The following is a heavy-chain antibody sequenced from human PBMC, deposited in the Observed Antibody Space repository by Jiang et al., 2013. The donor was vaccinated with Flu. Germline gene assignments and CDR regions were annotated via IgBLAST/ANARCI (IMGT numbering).Heavy chain of an antibody. V-gene: IGHV3-33*01. CDR1: G. J-gene: IGHJ4*02. D-gene: IGHD3-16*01. CDR3: ARDRRGIMIAGVPALDY. Sequence: GMHWVRQAPGKGLEWVAVIWYDGSNKYYGDSVKGRFTISRDNSENRLYLEMHSLRAEDTAVYYCARDRRGIMIAGVPALDYWGLGTLVTVSS. CDR2: IWYDGSNK.